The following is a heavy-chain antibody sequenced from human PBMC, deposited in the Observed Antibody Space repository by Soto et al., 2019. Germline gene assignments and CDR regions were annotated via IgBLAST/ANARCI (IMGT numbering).Heavy chain of an antibody. CDR3: ARGHYDILTGYYRHYYYYGMDV. CDR1: GGTFSSYA. J-gene: IGHJ6*02. Sequence: ASVKVSCKASGGTFSSYAISWVRQAPGQGLEWMGGIIPIFGTANYAQKFQGRVTITADESTSTAYMELSSLRSEDTAVYYCARGHYDILTGYYRHYYYYGMDVWGQGTTVTVSS. CDR2: IIPIFGTA. V-gene: IGHV1-69*13. D-gene: IGHD3-9*01.